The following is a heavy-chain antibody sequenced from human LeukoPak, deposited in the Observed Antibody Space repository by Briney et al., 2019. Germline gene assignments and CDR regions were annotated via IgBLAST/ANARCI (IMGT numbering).Heavy chain of an antibody. CDR2: ISGGSNII. J-gene: IGHJ6*03. Sequence: GGSLRLSCAASGFTFSSYEMNWVRQAPGKGLEWVSYISGGSNIIHYADSVRGRFTISRDDAKSSLYLQMDSLRAEDTAVYYCAKDGYDYVWGSYRKLHYYYYYYMDVWGKGTTVTISS. CDR3: AKDGYDYVWGSYRKLHYYYYYYMDV. D-gene: IGHD3-16*02. CDR1: GFTFSSYE. V-gene: IGHV3-48*03.